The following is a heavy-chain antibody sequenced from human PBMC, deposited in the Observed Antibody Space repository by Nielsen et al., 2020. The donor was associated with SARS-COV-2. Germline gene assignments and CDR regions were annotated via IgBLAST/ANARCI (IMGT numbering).Heavy chain of an antibody. Sequence: GGSLRLSCAASGFTFSSYGMHWVRQAPGKGLEWVAVIWYDGSNKYYADSVKGRFTISRDNSKNTLYLHMGSLRAEDMAIYYCARDNGADGFNDALDKWGQGTMVTVSS. J-gene: IGHJ3*02. CDR3: ARDNGADGFNDALDK. CDR2: IWYDGSNK. CDR1: GFTFSSYG. V-gene: IGHV3-33*08. D-gene: IGHD2-8*01.